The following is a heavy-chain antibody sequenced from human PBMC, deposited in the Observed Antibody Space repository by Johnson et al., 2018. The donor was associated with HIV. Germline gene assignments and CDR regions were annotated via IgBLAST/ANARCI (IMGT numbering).Heavy chain of an antibody. V-gene: IGHV3-9*01. CDR2: ISWNSGSI. Sequence: LVESGGGLVQPGRSLRLSCAASGFTFDDYAMHWVRQAPGKGLEWVSGISWNSGSIGYADSVKGRFTISRDNAKNTLYLQMNSLRAEDTAGYYCARGSSGSFDLWGRGTMVTVSS. J-gene: IGHJ3*01. D-gene: IGHD6-6*01. CDR1: GFTFDDYA. CDR3: ARGSSGSFDL.